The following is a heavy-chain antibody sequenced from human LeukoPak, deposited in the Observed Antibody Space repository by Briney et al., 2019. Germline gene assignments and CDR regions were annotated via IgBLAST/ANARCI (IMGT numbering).Heavy chain of an antibody. CDR1: GFTFSSYG. Sequence: GGSLRLSCAASGFTFSSYGMHWVRQAPGKGLEWVAVIWYDGSNKYYADSVKGRFTISRDNAKNSLYLQMNSLRAEDTAVYYCARALDPYCGGDCYTPLDYWGQGTLVTVSS. D-gene: IGHD2-21*01. J-gene: IGHJ4*02. V-gene: IGHV3-33*01. CDR2: IWYDGSNK. CDR3: ARALDPYCGGDCYTPLDY.